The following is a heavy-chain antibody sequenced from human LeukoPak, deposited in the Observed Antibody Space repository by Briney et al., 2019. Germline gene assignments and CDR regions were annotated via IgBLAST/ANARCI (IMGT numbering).Heavy chain of an antibody. V-gene: IGHV1-18*01. D-gene: IGHD6-13*01. Sequence: ASVKVSCKAPDHTFTIYGFSWVRQVPGQGLAWMGWISAHNGNTNYAQKLRGRLSMTTDTSTSTVYMELRGLRSDDTAVYYCARDLGQQLNYYLYGMDVWGQGTTVTVSS. CDR1: DHTFTIYG. CDR3: ARDLGQQLNYYLYGMDV. CDR2: ISAHNGNT. J-gene: IGHJ6*02.